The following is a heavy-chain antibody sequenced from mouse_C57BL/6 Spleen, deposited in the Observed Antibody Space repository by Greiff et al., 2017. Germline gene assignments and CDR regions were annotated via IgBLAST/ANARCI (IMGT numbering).Heavy chain of an antibody. J-gene: IGHJ3*01. D-gene: IGHD3-1*01. CDR1: GFTFSSYG. V-gene: IGHV5-6*01. Sequence: EVQLQESGGDLVKPGGSLTLSCAASGFTFSSYGMSWVRQTPDKRLEWVATISSGGSYTYYPYSVKGRFTISRDNATNTLYLQMSSLNAEDTAMYYCASHRNGPGFAYWGQGTLVTVSA. CDR2: ISSGGSYT. CDR3: ASHRNGPGFAY.